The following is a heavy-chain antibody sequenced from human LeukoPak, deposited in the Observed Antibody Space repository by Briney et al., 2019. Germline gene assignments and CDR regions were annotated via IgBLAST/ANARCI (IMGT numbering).Heavy chain of an antibody. D-gene: IGHD1-26*01. V-gene: IGHV3-33*01. Sequence: PGGSLRLSCVASGFILSTYGMHWVRQAPGKGLEWVAVIWYDGSNEYYADSVKGRFTISRDHSKNTLYLQMNSLRAEDTAVYYCARGGELQELDYWGQGTLVTVPS. CDR3: ARGGELQELDY. CDR2: IWYDGSNE. CDR1: GFILSTYG. J-gene: IGHJ4*02.